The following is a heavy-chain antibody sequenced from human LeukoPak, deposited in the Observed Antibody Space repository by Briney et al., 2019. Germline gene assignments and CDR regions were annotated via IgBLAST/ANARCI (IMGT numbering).Heavy chain of an antibody. CDR2: ICYSGST. CDR3: ARGGDRSGYYYESYFDY. J-gene: IGHJ4*02. Sequence: SQTLSLTCTVSGGSISSGGYYWSWIRQHPGKGLEWIGYICYSGSTYYNPSLKSRVTISVDTSKNQFSLKLSSVTAADTAVYYCARGGDRSGYYYESYFDYWGQGTLVTVSS. V-gene: IGHV4-31*03. CDR1: GGSISSGGYY. D-gene: IGHD3-22*01.